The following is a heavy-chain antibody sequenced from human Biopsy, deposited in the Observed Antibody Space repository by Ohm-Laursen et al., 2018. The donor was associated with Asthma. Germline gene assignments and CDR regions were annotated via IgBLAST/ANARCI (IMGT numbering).Heavy chain of an antibody. J-gene: IGHJ4*02. CDR1: GVSISRDY. D-gene: IGHD3-3*02. CDR3: ARGISRANGLFDLLDS. Sequence: TLSLTCTVSGVSISRDYWSWIRQPPGKGLEGIGHIYYSGSTNYQPALKRRVNTSVDTSKNQFSLKLRSVTAADAAVYYWARGISRANGLFDLLDSWGQGTLVTVSS. V-gene: IGHV4-59*01. CDR2: IYYSGST.